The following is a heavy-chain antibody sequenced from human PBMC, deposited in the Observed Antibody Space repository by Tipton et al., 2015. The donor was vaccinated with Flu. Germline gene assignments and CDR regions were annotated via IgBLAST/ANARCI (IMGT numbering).Heavy chain of an antibody. CDR1: GFTFSSYW. CDR2: IKQDGSEK. D-gene: IGHD2-21*02. V-gene: IGHV3-7*01. Sequence: SLRLSCAASGFTFSSYWMSWVRQAPGKGLEWVANIKQDGSEKYYVDSVKGRFTISRGNAKNSLYLQMNSLRAEDTAVYYCARGRCGGDCYSDYWGQGTLVTVSS. CDR3: ARGRCGGDCYSDY. J-gene: IGHJ4*02.